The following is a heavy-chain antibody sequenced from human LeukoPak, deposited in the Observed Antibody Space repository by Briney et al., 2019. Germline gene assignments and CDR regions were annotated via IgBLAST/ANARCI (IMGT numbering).Heavy chain of an antibody. CDR3: AKDSGIAVAGTLRAFDI. J-gene: IGHJ3*02. CDR2: ISYDGSNK. D-gene: IGHD6-19*01. Sequence: GGSLRLSCAASGFTFSSYGMHWVRQAPGKGLEWVAVISYDGSNKYFADSVKGRFTISRDNSKNTLYLQMNSLRAEDPAVYYCAKDSGIAVAGTLRAFDIWGQGTMVTVSS. V-gene: IGHV3-30*18. CDR1: GFTFSSYG.